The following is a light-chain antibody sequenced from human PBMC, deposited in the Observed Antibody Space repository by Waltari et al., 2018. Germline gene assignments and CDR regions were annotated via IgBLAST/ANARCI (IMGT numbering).Light chain of an antibody. V-gene: IGKV4-1*01. Sequence: DIVMTQSPDSLAVSLGERATINCKSNQSILNRSSTRNALAWYQKNPGQPPKLLFFWAATRESGAPDRFSVSGSGTDFTLTISSLQAEDVAVYYCQQYYNAPLTFGGGTKVEIK. CDR3: QQYYNAPLT. J-gene: IGKJ4*01. CDR1: QSILNRSSTRNA. CDR2: WAA.